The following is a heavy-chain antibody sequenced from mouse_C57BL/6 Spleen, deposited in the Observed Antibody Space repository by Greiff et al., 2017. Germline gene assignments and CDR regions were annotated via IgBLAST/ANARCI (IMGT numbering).Heavy chain of an antibody. J-gene: IGHJ1*03. V-gene: IGHV1-66*01. Sequence: VQLQQSGPELVKPGASVKISCKASGYSFTSYYIHWVKQRPGQGLEWIGWIYPGSGNTKYNEKFKGKATLTADTSSSTAYMQLSSLTSEDSAVYYCARRPPWYFDVWGTGTTVTVSS. CDR3: ARRPPWYFDV. CDR2: IYPGSGNT. CDR1: GYSFTSYY.